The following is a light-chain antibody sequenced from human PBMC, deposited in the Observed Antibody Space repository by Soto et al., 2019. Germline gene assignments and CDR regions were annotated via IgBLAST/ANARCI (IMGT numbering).Light chain of an antibody. J-gene: IGKJ1*01. V-gene: IGKV3-15*01. CDR3: QQYNNWPPDRT. Sequence: EIVMTQSPATLSVSPGERATLSCRARQSVGSNLAWYQLKPGQAPRLLIYGASTRATGIPARFSGSGSGTDFTLTISSLQSEDFAIYFCQQYNNWPPDRTFGQGTKVEIQ. CDR1: QSVGSN. CDR2: GAS.